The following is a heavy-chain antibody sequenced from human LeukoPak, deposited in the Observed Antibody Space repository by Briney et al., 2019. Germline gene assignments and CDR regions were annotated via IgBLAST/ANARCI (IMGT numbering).Heavy chain of an antibody. CDR2: IYHSGST. CDR3: ARVNGISSYFDY. CDR1: GGSISSYY. Sequence: PSETLSLTCTVSGGSISSYYWSWIRQPPGKGLEWIGSIYHSGSTYYNPSLKSRVTISVDTSKNQFSLKLSSVTAADTAVYYCARVNGISSYFDYWGQGTLVTVSS. J-gene: IGHJ4*02. D-gene: IGHD3-9*01. V-gene: IGHV4-38-2*02.